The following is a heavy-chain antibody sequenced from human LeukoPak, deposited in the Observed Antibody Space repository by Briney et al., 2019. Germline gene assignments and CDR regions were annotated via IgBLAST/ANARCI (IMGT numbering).Heavy chain of an antibody. CDR2: IYSGGIT. CDR3: ARDRGSDGSDQLDP. D-gene: IGHD3-10*01. J-gene: IGHJ5*02. Sequence: PSETLSLTCTVSGVSISNFYLIWIRQPAGKGLEWIGRIYSGGITIYNPSLKSRVTMSVDTSNNQFSLKLSSVTAADTAVYYCARDRGSDGSDQLDPWGQGTLVTVSS. CDR1: GVSISNFY. V-gene: IGHV4-4*07.